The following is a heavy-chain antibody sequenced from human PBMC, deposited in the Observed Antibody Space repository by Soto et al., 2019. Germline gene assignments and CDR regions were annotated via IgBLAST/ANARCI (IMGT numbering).Heavy chain of an antibody. CDR2: ISGSAGNT. CDR3: AKDRVVRRFDY. J-gene: IGHJ4*02. Sequence: EVQLLESGGGLVQPGGSLRLSCAASGFTFSSYAMAWVRQAPGEGLEWVSGISGSAGNTYYADSVKGRFTMSRDNSKNTLYLQRSSLRAEDTAVDYCAKDRVVRRFDYWCQGTLVTVSS. CDR1: GFTFSSYA. D-gene: IGHD2-2*01. V-gene: IGHV3-23*01.